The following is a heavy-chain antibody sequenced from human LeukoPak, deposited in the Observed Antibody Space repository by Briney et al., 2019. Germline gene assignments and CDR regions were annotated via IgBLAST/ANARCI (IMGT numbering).Heavy chain of an antibody. D-gene: IGHD3-22*01. CDR2: IFTSGST. Sequence: PSETLSLTCTVSGDSISTYYWSWIRQPAGKGLEWIGRIFTSGSTNYNPSLKSRVTMSLDTSKNQFSLKLSSVTAADTAVYYCARSRGNYDSSGYYSEAYNWFDPWGKGTTVTVSS. J-gene: IGHJ5*01. V-gene: IGHV4-4*07. CDR1: GDSISTYY. CDR3: ARSRGNYDSSGYYSEAYNWFDP.